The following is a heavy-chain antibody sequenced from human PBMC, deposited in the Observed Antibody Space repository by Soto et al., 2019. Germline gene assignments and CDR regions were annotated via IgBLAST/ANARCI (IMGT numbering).Heavy chain of an antibody. CDR1: GGTFSSYA. J-gene: IGHJ4*02. V-gene: IGHV1-69*13. CDR3: ARGRRRGVIITLYDY. D-gene: IGHD3-10*01. Sequence: VKVSCKASGGTFSSYAISWVRQAPGQGLEWMGGIIPIFGTANYAQKFQGRVTITADESTSTAYMELSSLRSEDTAVYYCARGRRRGVIITLYDYWGQGTLVTVSS. CDR2: IIPIFGTA.